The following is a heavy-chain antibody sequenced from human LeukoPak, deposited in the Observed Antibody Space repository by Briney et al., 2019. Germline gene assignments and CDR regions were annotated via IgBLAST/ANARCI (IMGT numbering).Heavy chain of an antibody. V-gene: IGHV4-38-2*02. CDR2: IYHSGST. CDR3: AGKYYYDSSGYFYVDY. D-gene: IGHD3-22*01. Sequence: SETLSLTCTVSGYSIGTGYYWGWVRQPPGKRLEWIGSIYHSGSTYYNPSLKSRVTTSIDTSKNQFSLRLSSVTAADTAVYYCAGKYYYDSSGYFYVDYWGQGTLVTVSS. CDR1: GYSIGTGYY. J-gene: IGHJ4*02.